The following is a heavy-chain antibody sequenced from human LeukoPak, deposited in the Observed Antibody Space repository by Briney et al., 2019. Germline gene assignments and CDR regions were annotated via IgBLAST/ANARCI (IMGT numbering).Heavy chain of an antibody. Sequence: GGSLRLSCAASGFTFNSYVMHWVRQAPGKWLDWVAVIAYDGSNKYYADSVKGRFTISRDNSKNTLYLQMDSLRVEDTAVYYCAKAPVSGSRSPFDYWGQGTLVTVSS. CDR2: IAYDGSNK. CDR1: GFTFNSYV. CDR3: AKAPVSGSRSPFDY. J-gene: IGHJ4*02. D-gene: IGHD1-26*01. V-gene: IGHV3-30*18.